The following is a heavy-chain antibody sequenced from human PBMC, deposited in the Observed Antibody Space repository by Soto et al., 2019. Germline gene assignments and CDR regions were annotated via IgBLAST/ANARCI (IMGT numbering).Heavy chain of an antibody. D-gene: IGHD2-2*01. J-gene: IGHJ4*02. CDR2: INHSGST. CDR1: GGSFSGYY. CDR3: ARSGGRRRGIVVVPAAQHRDGGGTYFDY. V-gene: IGHV4-34*01. Sequence: SETLSLTCAVYGGSFSGYYWSWIRQPPGKGLEWIGEINHSGSTNYNPSLKSRVTISVDTSKNQFSLKLNSVTAADTAVYYCARSGGRRRGIVVVPAAQHRDGGGTYFDYWGQGTLVTVSS.